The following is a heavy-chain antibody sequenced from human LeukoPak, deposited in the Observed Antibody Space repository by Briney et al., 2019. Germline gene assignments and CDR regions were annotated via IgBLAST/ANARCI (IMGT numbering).Heavy chain of an antibody. D-gene: IGHD2-15*01. CDR1: GGSISSYY. V-gene: IGHV4-34*01. Sequence: ASETLSLTCTVSGGSISSYYWSWIRQPPGKGLEWIGEINHSGSTNYNPSLKSRVTISVDTSKNQFSLKLSSVTAADTAVYYCARGRCSGGSCPFGYWGQGTLVTVSS. CDR2: INHSGST. CDR3: ARGRCSGGSCPFGY. J-gene: IGHJ4*02.